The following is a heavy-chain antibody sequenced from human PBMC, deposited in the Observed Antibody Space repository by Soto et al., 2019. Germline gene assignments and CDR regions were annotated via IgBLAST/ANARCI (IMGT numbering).Heavy chain of an antibody. Sequence: EVQLLESGGGLVQPGGSLRLSCAASGFGFSSYAMSWVRQAPGKGLEWVSAISDSGYSTYYADTVKGRFTISRDNSKGTLYLQMDCLRAEDTAVYYCAKGSADGVPNYFDFWGQGTLVTVSS. CDR3: AKGSADGVPNYFDF. J-gene: IGHJ4*02. V-gene: IGHV3-23*01. CDR2: ISDSGYST. CDR1: GFGFSSYA. D-gene: IGHD6-13*01.